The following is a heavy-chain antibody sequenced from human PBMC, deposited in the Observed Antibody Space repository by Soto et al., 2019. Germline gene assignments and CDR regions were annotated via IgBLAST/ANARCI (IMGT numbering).Heavy chain of an antibody. CDR1: GYSFTSYW. CDR2: FDPSDSYA. Sequence: EVQLVQSGAEVKKPGESLRISCKGSGYSFTSYWISWVRQMPGKGLEWTVTFDPSDSYAKFSPSFQGHVTISADKSITTAYLQWSSLKASDTAMYYCARYSRSWYGERREGGWFDPWGQGTLVTVSS. CDR3: ARYSRSWYGERREGGWFDP. V-gene: IGHV5-10-1*01. J-gene: IGHJ5*02. D-gene: IGHD6-13*01.